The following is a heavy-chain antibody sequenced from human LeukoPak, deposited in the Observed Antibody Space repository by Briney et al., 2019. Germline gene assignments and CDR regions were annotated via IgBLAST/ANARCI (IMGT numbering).Heavy chain of an antibody. CDR3: ARAGPVPTSDGGPVADY. CDR1: GGSLSSYY. J-gene: IGHJ4*02. D-gene: IGHD4-17*01. CDR2: IYNNAVI. Sequence: SETLSLTCTVSGGSLSSYYWSWIRQPPGKGLEWIGYIYNNAVINYNPSLKSRVTLSVDTSKNQFSLKLSSVTAADTAVYYCARAGPVPTSDGGPVADYWGQGTLVTVSS. V-gene: IGHV4-59*01.